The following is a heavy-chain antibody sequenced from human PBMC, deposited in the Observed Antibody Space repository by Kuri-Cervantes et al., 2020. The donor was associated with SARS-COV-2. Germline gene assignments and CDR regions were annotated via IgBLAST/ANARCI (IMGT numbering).Heavy chain of an antibody. J-gene: IGHJ5*02. Sequence: GSLRLSCTVSGGSISSSSFYCGWIRQPPGKGLEWIASIYHTGNSYYNPSLKSRVTISVDTSKNQFSLKLCSVTAADTAVYYCARLAIGDCSSTSCQSGFDPWGQGTLVTVSS. CDR2: IYHTGNS. CDR3: ARLAIGDCSSTSCQSGFDP. V-gene: IGHV4-39*07. D-gene: IGHD2-2*01. CDR1: GGSISSSSFY.